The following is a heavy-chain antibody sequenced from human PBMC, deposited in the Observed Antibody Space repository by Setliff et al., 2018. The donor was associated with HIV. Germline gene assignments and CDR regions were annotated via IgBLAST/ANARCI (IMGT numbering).Heavy chain of an antibody. CDR2: INPSGGST. D-gene: IGHD5-18*01. CDR3: ARGADTARLPREYYYYYGMDV. Sequence: ASVKVSCKASGYTFTSYYIHWVRQAPGQGLEWMGIINPSGGSTYSAQNFQGRVTLTRDTSTSTVHMELRSLRSEDTAMYYCARGADTARLPREYYYYYGMDVWGQGTTVTVSS. J-gene: IGHJ6*02. CDR1: GYTFTSYY. V-gene: IGHV1-46*01.